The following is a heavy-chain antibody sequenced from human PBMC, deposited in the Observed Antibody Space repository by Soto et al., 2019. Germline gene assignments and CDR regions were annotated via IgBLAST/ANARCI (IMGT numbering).Heavy chain of an antibody. D-gene: IGHD3-16*01. CDR3: ARVYDYSWGSYPRRDYYYRDV. V-gene: IGHV1-18*01. J-gene: IGHJ6*03. Sequence: QVQLVQSGAEVQKPGASVKVSCKASGYTFTSYGISWVRQAPGQGLEWMGWISAYNGNTNYAQKRQGRGTKTTDTSTSAADMELRGLRSDDTAVYYWARVYDYSWGSYPRRDYYYRDVWGKGTTVTVSS. CDR1: GYTFTSYG. CDR2: ISAYNGNT.